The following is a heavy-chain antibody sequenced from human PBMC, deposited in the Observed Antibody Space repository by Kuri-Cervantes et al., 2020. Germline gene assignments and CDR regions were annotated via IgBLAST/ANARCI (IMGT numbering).Heavy chain of an antibody. V-gene: IGHV3-30*02. CDR1: GFTFSSYG. Sequence: GGSLRLSCAASGFTFSSYGMHWVRQAPGRGLEWVAFIRYDGSNKYYADSVKGRFTISRDNAKNSLYLQMNSLRAEDTAVYYCARGDSSGWYAPEPYYFDYWGQGTLVTVSS. CDR3: ARGDSSGWYAPEPYYFDY. J-gene: IGHJ4*02. D-gene: IGHD6-19*01. CDR2: IRYDGSNK.